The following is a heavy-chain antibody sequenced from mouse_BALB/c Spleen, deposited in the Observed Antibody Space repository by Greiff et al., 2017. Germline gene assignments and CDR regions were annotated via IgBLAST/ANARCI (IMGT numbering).Heavy chain of an antibody. Sequence: DVKLVESGGGLVKPGGSLKLSCAASGFTFSSYAMSWVRQSPEKRLEWVAEISSGGSYTYYPDTVTGRFTISRDNAKNTLYLEMSSLRSEDTAMYYCARDYGSRYFDYWGQGTTLTVSS. D-gene: IGHD1-1*01. J-gene: IGHJ2*01. CDR1: GFTFSSYA. V-gene: IGHV5-9-4*01. CDR3: ARDYGSRYFDY. CDR2: ISSGGSYT.